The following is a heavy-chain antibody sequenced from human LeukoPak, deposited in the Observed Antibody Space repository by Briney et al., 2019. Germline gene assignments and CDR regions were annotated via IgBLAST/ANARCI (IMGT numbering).Heavy chain of an antibody. V-gene: IGHV4-34*12. Sequence: SETLSLTCAVYGGSFSGYYWRWIRQPPGKGLEWIGEIIHSGSTNYNPSLKSRVTISVDTSKKQFSLKLSSVTAADTAVYCCASENCSGTSCSSFDYWGQGTLVTVSS. D-gene: IGHD2-2*01. CDR2: IIHSGST. J-gene: IGHJ4*02. CDR1: GGSFSGYY. CDR3: ASENCSGTSCSSFDY.